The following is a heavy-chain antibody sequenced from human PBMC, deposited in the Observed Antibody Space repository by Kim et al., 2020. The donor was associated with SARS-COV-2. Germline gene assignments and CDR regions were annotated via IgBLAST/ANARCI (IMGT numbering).Heavy chain of an antibody. V-gene: IGHV7-4-1*02. Sequence: PTDAQGFTGRFVFSLDTSVSTAYLQISSLKAEDTAVYYCARAVEMVPFDYWGQGTLVTVSS. CDR2: P. CDR3: ARAVEMVPFDY. D-gene: IGHD3-10*01. J-gene: IGHJ4*02.